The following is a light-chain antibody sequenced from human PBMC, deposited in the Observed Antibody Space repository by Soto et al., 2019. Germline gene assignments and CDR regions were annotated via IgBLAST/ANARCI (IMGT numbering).Light chain of an antibody. CDR2: ANG. CDR3: QSYDRSLSGYV. J-gene: IGLJ1*01. V-gene: IGLV1-40*01. Sequence: QSVLTQPPSASGTPGQRVTISCSGSSANIGSNVVNWFQQLPGTAPKLLIYANGNRPSGVPDRFSGSKSGTSASLAITGLQAEDEADYYCQSYDRSLSGYVLGTGTKVTVL. CDR1: SANIGSNV.